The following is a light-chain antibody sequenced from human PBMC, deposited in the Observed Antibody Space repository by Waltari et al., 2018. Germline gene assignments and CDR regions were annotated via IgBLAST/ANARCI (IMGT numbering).Light chain of an antibody. CDR3: QQYHTWPPIT. CDR2: GAS. J-gene: IGKJ5*01. V-gene: IGKV3-15*01. Sequence: CRASQTVGTSLAWYQQKAGQAPRLRIHGASTRATDIPARFSGSGTGTEFTLTISSLQPEDSAVYFCQQYHTWPPITFGQGTRLEI. CDR1: QTVGTS.